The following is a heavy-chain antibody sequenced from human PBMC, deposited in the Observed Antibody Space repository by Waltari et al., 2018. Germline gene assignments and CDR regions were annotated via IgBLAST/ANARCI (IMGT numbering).Heavy chain of an antibody. CDR1: GGTFSSYA. CDR3: ARSRLTIFGGSYYYYGMDV. V-gene: IGHV1-69*01. CDR2: IIPILGTA. D-gene: IGHD3-3*01. Sequence: QVQLVQYGAEVKKPGSSVQVSCKASGGTFSSYAIRWVRQAPGQGLEWMGGIIPILGTANYAQKFQGRVTITADESTSTAYMELSSLRSEDTAVYYCARSRLTIFGGSYYYYGMDVWGQGTTVTVSS. J-gene: IGHJ6*02.